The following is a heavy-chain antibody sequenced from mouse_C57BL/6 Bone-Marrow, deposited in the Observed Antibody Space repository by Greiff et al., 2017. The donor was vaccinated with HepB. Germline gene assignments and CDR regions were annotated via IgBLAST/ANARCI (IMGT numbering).Heavy chain of an antibody. V-gene: IGHV1-80*01. J-gene: IGHJ1*03. CDR1: GYAFSSYW. CDR2: IYPGDGDT. Sequence: LEESGAELVKPGASVKISCKASGYAFSSYWMNWVKQRPGKGLEWIGQIYPGDGDTNYNGKFKGKATLTADKSSSTAYMQLSSLTSEDSAVYFCARASITTVVYWYFDVWGTGTTVTVSS. D-gene: IGHD1-1*01. CDR3: ARASITTVVYWYFDV.